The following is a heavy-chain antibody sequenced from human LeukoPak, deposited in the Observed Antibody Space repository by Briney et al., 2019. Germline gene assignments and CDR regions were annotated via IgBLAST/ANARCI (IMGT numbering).Heavy chain of an antibody. CDR3: ACSGPWLVYTLHDAFDI. CDR1: GFTFSSYA. D-gene: IGHD6-19*01. V-gene: IGHV3-23*01. CDR2: ISGSGGST. Sequence: GGSLRLSCAASGFTFSSYAMSWVRQAPGKGLEWVSAISGSGGSTYYADSVKGRFTISRDNSKNTLYLQMNSLRAEDTAVYHCACSGPWLVYTLHDAFDIWGQGTMVTVSS. J-gene: IGHJ3*02.